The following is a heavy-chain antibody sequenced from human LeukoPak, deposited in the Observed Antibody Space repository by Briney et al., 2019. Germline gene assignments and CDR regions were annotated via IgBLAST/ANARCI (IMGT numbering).Heavy chain of an antibody. CDR3: ARDNNWGSYYYYMDV. J-gene: IGHJ6*03. V-gene: IGHV3-48*01. Sequence: GGSLRLSCAASGFTFSSYSMNWVRQAPGKGLEWVSYISSSSSTIYYADSVKGRFTISRDNAKNSLYLQMNSLRAEDTAVYYCARDNNWGSYYYYMDVWGKGTTVTVSS. CDR2: ISSSSSTI. CDR1: GFTFSSYS. D-gene: IGHD7-27*01.